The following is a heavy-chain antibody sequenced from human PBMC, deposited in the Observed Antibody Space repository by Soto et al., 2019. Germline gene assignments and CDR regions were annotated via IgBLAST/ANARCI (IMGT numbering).Heavy chain of an antibody. V-gene: IGHV3-33*01. CDR2: IWYDGSNK. J-gene: IGHJ6*02. Sequence: QVQLVESGGGVVQPGRSLRLSCAASGFTFSLYGMHWVRQAPGKGLEWVAVIWYDGSNKFYADSVKGRFTISRDNSKNTVYLQMNSLRDEDTAVYYCARGLRGISFYGMNVWGQGTTVIVSS. CDR3: ARGLRGISFYGMNV. CDR1: GFTFSLYG. D-gene: IGHD3-16*01.